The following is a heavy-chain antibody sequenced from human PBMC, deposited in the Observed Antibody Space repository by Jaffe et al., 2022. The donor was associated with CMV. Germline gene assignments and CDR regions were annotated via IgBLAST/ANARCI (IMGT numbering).Heavy chain of an antibody. D-gene: IGHD1-26*01. V-gene: IGHV3-48*03. J-gene: IGHJ4*02. CDR1: GFTFSSYE. CDR3: ARGVGMRWELDGREDY. Sequence: EVQLVESGGGLVQPGGSLRLSCAASGFTFSSYEMNWVRQAPGKGLEWVSYISSSGSTIYYADSVKGRFTISRDNAKNSLYLQMNSLRAEDTAVYYCARGVGMRWELDGREDYWGQGTLVTVSS. CDR2: ISSSGSTI.